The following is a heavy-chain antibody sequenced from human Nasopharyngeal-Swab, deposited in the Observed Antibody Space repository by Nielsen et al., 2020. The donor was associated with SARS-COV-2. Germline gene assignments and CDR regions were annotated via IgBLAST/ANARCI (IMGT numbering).Heavy chain of an antibody. Sequence: SETLSLTCAVYGGSFSGYYWSWIRQPPGKGLEWIGEINHSGSTNYNPSLKSRVTISVDTSKNQFSLKLSSVTAADTAVYYCARFPYSSGWVFDYWGQGTLVTVSS. J-gene: IGHJ4*02. CDR1: GGSFSGYY. CDR3: ARFPYSSGWVFDY. D-gene: IGHD6-19*01. V-gene: IGHV4-34*01. CDR2: INHSGST.